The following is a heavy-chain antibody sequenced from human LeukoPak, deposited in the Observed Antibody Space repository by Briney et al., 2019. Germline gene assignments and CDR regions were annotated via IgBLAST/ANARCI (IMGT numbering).Heavy chain of an antibody. CDR1: GFTFSDYG. J-gene: IGHJ2*01. D-gene: IGHD1-26*01. V-gene: IGHV3-23*01. CDR3: AKSIVGAAAHYHCYFDL. Sequence: GGSLRLSCAAPGFTFSDYGMSWVRQAPGRGLEWVSSIGSSGDTASYADSVKGRFTISRDKAMNTPYLQRNDLRAEDTALYYCAKSIVGAAAHYHCYFDLWGRGTTVTVSS. CDR2: IGSSGDTA.